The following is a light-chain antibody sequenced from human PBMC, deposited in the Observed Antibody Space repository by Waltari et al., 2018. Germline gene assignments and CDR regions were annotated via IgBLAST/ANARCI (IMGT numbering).Light chain of an antibody. V-gene: IGLV2-8*01. CDR1: NSEVGAYNY. Sequence: QSVLTQPPSATGSPGQSVTISCTGTNSEVGAYNYVPWYQQHPGKVPKLLIYEVTKRPSGVPDRFSGSKSGNTASLTVSGLQADDEADYYCSSYAHNNHFVFGTGTKVTVL. CDR2: EVT. J-gene: IGLJ1*01. CDR3: SSYAHNNHFV.